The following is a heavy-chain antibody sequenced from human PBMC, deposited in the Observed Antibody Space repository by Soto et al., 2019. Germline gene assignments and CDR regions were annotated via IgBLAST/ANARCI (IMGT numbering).Heavy chain of an antibody. Sequence: GGSLRLSCTASGFTFGDYAMSWVRQAPGKGLEWVGFIRSKAYGGTTECAASVKGRFTISRDDSKSIAYLQMNSLKTEDTAVYYCTTVLRYFDWLLYFDYWGQGTLVTVSS. V-gene: IGHV3-49*04. CDR3: TTVLRYFDWLLYFDY. CDR2: IRSKAYGGTT. D-gene: IGHD3-9*01. CDR1: GFTFGDYA. J-gene: IGHJ4*02.